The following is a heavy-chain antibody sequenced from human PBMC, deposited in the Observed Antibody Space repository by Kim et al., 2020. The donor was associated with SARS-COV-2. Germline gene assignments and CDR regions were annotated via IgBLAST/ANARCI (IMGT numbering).Heavy chain of an antibody. D-gene: IGHD3-16*02. J-gene: IGHJ4*02. CDR2: ISAYNGNT. V-gene: IGHV1-18*01. CDR3: ARDKSVIRLGELSLLY. Sequence: ASVKVSCKASGYTFTSYGISWVRQAPGQGLEWMGWISAYNGNTNYAQKLQGRVTMTTDTSTSTAYMELRSLRSDDTAVYYCARDKSVIRLGELSLLYWGQGTLVTVSS. CDR1: GYTFTSYG.